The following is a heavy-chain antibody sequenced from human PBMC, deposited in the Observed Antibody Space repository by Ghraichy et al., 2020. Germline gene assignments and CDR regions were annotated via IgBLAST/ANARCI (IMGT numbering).Heavy chain of an antibody. J-gene: IGHJ3*02. D-gene: IGHD6-6*01. CDR2: INPNSGGT. Sequence: ASVKVYCKASGYTFTGYYMHWVRQAPGQGLEWMGWINPNSGGTNYAQKFQGWVTMTRDTSISTAYMELSRLRSDDTAVYYCARERYSSSSERQNAFDIWGQGTMVTVSS. V-gene: IGHV1-2*04. CDR1: GYTFTGYY. CDR3: ARERYSSSSERQNAFDI.